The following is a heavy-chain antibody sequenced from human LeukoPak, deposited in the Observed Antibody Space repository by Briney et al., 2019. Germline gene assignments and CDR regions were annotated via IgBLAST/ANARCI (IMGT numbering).Heavy chain of an antibody. CDR2: INWNGGST. D-gene: IGHD6-19*01. CDR3: ARVRHGYSSGWYEGYFDY. CDR1: GFTFDDYG. V-gene: IGHV3-20*01. J-gene: IGHJ4*02. Sequence: GGSLRLSCAASGFTFDDYGMSWVRQAPGKGLEWVSGINWNGGSTGYADSVKGRFTISRDNAKNSLYLQMNSLRAEDTALYHCARVRHGYSSGWYEGYFDYWGQGTLVTVSS.